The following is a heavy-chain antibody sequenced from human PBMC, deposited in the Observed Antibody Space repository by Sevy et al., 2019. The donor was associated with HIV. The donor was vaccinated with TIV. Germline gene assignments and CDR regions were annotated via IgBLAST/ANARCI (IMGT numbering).Heavy chain of an antibody. D-gene: IGHD1-26*01. J-gene: IGHJ3*02. CDR1: GFTFSSNA. V-gene: IGHV3-23*01. Sequence: GGSLRLSCEASGFTFSSNAMSWVRQAPGKGLEWVSGISGGGGDTLYADSVKGGFTISRDNSKNTLFLQINSLRAEDTALYYCVKGARYTIPNDAFDIWGQRTMVTVSS. CDR2: ISGGGGDT. CDR3: VKGARYTIPNDAFDI.